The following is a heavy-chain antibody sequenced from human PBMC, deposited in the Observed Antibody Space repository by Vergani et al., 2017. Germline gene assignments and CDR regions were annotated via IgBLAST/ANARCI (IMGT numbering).Heavy chain of an antibody. V-gene: IGHV3-23*04. Sequence: EVQLVESGGGLVQPGRSLRLSCAASGFMFSNYWMNWVRQAPGKGLEWVSTLSASDRRTHYADSVKGRFTISRDNSKNTLFLHMNSLRPEDTAVYYCAKVGRSEVAGTFGAFDIWGQGTMVTVSS. CDR1: GFMFSNYW. J-gene: IGHJ3*02. CDR2: LSASDRRT. CDR3: AKVGRSEVAGTFGAFDI. D-gene: IGHD6-19*01.